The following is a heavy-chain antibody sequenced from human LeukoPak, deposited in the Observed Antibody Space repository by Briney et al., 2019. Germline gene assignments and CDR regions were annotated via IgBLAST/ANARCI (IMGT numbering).Heavy chain of an antibody. Sequence: GGSLRLSCAASGFTFSSYEMNWVRQAPGKGLEWVSYISSSGSTIYYADSVKGRFTISRDNSKNTLSLQMNSLRAEDTAAYYCAKDFSGNYPPDDWGQGTLVTVSS. D-gene: IGHD1-26*01. CDR3: AKDFSGNYPPDD. J-gene: IGHJ4*02. CDR1: GFTFSSYE. V-gene: IGHV3-48*03. CDR2: ISSSGSTI.